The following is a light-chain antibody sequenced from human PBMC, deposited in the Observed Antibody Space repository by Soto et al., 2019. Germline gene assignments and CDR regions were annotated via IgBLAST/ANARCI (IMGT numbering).Light chain of an antibody. CDR2: GAT. J-gene: IGKJ5*01. Sequence: EIVLTQSPVTLSLSPGERATLSCRASQIVDSRYLAWYQQKLGQAPRLLIYGATNRATGIPDRFSGSGSGTDFTLTISRLEPEDFAVYYCQQYGSSRVTFGQGTRLEIK. V-gene: IGKV3-20*01. CDR1: QIVDSRY. CDR3: QQYGSSRVT.